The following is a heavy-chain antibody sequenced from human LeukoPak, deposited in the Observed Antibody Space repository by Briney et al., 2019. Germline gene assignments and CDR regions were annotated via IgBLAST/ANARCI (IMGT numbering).Heavy chain of an antibody. CDR3: AKDLTYTSQGGSDS. CDR1: GFTFSTYD. CDR2: IRYDGNSE. D-gene: IGHD3-16*01. V-gene: IGHV3-30*02. Sequence: GGSLRLSCTASGFTFSTYDMHWVRQAPGKGLQWVTFIRYDGNSESYADSVKGRFTISRDNSKNTLYLQMNSLRAEDTALYFCAKDLTYTSQGGSDSWGQGTLVIVSS. J-gene: IGHJ4*02.